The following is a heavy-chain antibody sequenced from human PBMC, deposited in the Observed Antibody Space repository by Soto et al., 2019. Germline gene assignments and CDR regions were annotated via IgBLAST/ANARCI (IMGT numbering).Heavy chain of an antibody. CDR1: GYTFTSYD. CDR2: MNPNSGNT. Sequence: VQLVQSGAEVKKPGASVKVSCKASGYTFTSYDINWVRQATGQGLEWMGWMNPNSGNTGYAQKFQGRVTMTRNTSISTAYMELSSLRSEDTAVYYCARVGFRCSSTSCYDQGWFDPWGQGTLVTVSS. CDR3: ARVGFRCSSTSCYDQGWFDP. J-gene: IGHJ5*02. D-gene: IGHD2-2*01. V-gene: IGHV1-8*01.